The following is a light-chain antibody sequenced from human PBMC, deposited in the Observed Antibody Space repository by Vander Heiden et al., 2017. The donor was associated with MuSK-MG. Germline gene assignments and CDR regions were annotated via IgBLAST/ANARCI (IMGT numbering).Light chain of an antibody. CDR3: QQSDSTPCT. Sequence: DIQMTQSPSSLSASVGDRVTITCRASQSIRSYLNWYQQKPGKVPKLLISAASSLQSGGPSRFSGSGSGTDFTLTISMLHPEDFAAYYCQQSDSTPCTFGQGTKVEIK. V-gene: IGKV1-39*01. CDR2: AAS. J-gene: IGKJ2*02. CDR1: QSIRSY.